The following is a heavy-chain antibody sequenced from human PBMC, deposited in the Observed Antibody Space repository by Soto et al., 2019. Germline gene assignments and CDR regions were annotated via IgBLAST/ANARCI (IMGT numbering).Heavy chain of an antibody. V-gene: IGHV4-59*01. J-gene: IGHJ1*01. CDR3: ATVNKAGPQH. Sequence: LPLTCTVSGGSISSYYWSWIRQPPGGGLEWIGYIYYSGRINYTPSLKSRVTISVHTLKTQFALKLSSVTAEDTAVYFCATVNKAGPQHWGQGTLVTVSS. CDR1: GGSISSYY. CDR2: IYYSGRI.